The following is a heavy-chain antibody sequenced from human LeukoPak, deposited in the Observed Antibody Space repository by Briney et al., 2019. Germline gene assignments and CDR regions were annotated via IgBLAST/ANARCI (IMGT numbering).Heavy chain of an antibody. D-gene: IGHD2-2*01. CDR3: AREEYCSSTSCYVY. V-gene: IGHV4-4*07. CDR1: GGSISSYY. Sequence: SETLSLTCTVAGGSISSYYWSWIRQPAGKGLEWIGRIYTSGSTNYNPSLKSRVTMSVDTSKNQFSLKRSSVTAADTAVYYCAREEYCSSTSCYVYWGQGTLVTVSS. CDR2: IYTSGST. J-gene: IGHJ4*02.